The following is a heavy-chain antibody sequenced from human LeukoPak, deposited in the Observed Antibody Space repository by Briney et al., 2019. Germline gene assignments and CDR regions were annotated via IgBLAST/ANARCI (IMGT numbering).Heavy chain of an antibody. Sequence: GGSLRLSCAASGFTLSSYWMSWVRQAPGKGLEWVAIIKQDGSEKYYVDSVKGRFIISRDNADNSLYPQMNSLRAEDTAVYFCARDWPASLDFWGQGTLVTVSS. V-gene: IGHV3-7*01. CDR1: GFTLSSYW. CDR3: ARDWPASLDF. CDR2: IKQDGSEK. J-gene: IGHJ4*02.